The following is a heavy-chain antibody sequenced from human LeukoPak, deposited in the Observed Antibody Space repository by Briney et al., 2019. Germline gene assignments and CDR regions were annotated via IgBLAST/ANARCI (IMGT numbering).Heavy chain of an antibody. CDR1: GFTFSSYA. D-gene: IGHD6-19*01. V-gene: IGHV3-23*01. Sequence: GGSLRLSCAASGFTFSSYAMSWVRQAPGKGLEWVSAISGSGGSAYYADSVKGRFTISRDNSKNTLYLQMNSLRAEDTAVYYCAKDVAVAASGNYFDYWGQGTLVTVSS. J-gene: IGHJ4*02. CDR2: ISGSGGSA. CDR3: AKDVAVAASGNYFDY.